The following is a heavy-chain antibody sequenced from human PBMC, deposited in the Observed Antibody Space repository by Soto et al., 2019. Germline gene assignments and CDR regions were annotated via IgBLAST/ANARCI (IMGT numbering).Heavy chain of an antibody. CDR3: ARPDYGSGSYPDY. J-gene: IGHJ4*02. CDR1: GFTFSSYA. Sequence: QVQLVESEGGVVQPGRSLRLSCTASGFTFSSYAMHWVRQAPGKGLEWVAVISYDGSNKYYADSVKGRFTISRDNSKNTRFLQMNSLSAEDTAVYYCARPDYGSGSYPDYWGQGTLVTVSS. D-gene: IGHD3-10*01. V-gene: IGHV3-30-3*01. CDR2: ISYDGSNK.